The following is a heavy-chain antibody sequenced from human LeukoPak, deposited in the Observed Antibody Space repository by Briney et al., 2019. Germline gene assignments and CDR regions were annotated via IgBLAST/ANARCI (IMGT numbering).Heavy chain of an antibody. V-gene: IGHV3-30-3*01. CDR3: ARDWVGSYSAFDI. Sequence: GRSLRLSCAASGFTFSSYAMHWVRQAPGKGLEWVAVISYDGSNKYYADSVKGRFTISRDNSKNTLYLQMNSLRAEDTAVYYCARDWVGSYSAFDIWGQGTMVTVSS. CDR1: GFTFSSYA. J-gene: IGHJ3*02. D-gene: IGHD1-26*01. CDR2: ISYDGSNK.